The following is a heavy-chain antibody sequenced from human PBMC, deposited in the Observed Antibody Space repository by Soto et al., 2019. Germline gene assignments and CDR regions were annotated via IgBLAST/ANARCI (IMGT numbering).Heavy chain of an antibody. CDR3: ARGRGTQWLVLRYFDY. V-gene: IGHV4-34*01. CDR2: INHSGST. Sequence: SETLSLTCAVYGGSFSGYYWSWIRQPPGKGLEWIGEINHSGSTNYNPSLKSRVTISVDTSKNQFSLKLSSVTAADTAVDYWARGRGTQWLVLRYFDYWGQGTLVTVS. CDR1: GGSFSGYY. D-gene: IGHD6-19*01. J-gene: IGHJ4*02.